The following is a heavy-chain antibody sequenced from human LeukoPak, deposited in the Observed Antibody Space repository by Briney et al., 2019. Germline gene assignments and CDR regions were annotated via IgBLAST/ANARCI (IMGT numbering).Heavy chain of an antibody. Sequence: GGSLRLSCAASGFTFSSYAMNWVRQAPGKGLEWISAVDSSGFNTYYAHSVKGRFTISRDNSKNTLYLQMNSLRAEDTAVYYCAKKVVSWFDPWGQGTLVTVSS. CDR3: AKKVVSWFDP. CDR1: GFTFSSYA. D-gene: IGHD2-15*01. CDR2: VDSSGFNT. J-gene: IGHJ5*02. V-gene: IGHV3-23*01.